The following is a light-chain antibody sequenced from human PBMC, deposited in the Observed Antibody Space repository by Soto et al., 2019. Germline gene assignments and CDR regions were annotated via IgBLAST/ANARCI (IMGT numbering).Light chain of an antibody. CDR1: QSISSW. V-gene: IGKV1-5*03. CDR2: KAS. J-gene: IGKJ1*01. CDR3: QHYNTYPWT. Sequence: DIQMTQSPSTLSASVGDRVTVTCRASQSISSWLAWYQQKAGKAPKLLIYKASALESGVPSRFSGSGSGTEFTLTISSVEPEDFATYYCQHYNTYPWTFGQGTKVDIK.